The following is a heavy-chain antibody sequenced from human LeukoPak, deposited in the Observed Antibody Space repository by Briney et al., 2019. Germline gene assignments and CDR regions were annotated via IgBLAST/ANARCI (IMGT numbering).Heavy chain of an antibody. D-gene: IGHD2-15*01. CDR1: GGSISSSY. CDR2: IYYSGST. CDR3: ARHSRCSGGSCYYNYYFDY. J-gene: IGHJ4*02. Sequence: KPSETLSLTCTVSGGSISSSYWSWIRQPPGKGLEWIGYIYYSGSTNYNPSLKSRVTISVDTSKNQFSLKLSSVTAADTAVYYCARHSRCSGGSCYYNYYFDYWGQGTLVTVSS. V-gene: IGHV4-59*08.